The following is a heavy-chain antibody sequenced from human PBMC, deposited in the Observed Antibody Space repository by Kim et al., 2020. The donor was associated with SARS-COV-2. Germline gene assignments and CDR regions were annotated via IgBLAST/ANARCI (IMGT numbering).Heavy chain of an antibody. CDR2: IFGSGSGT. D-gene: IGHD2-21*02. Sequence: GGSLRLSCAATPSNAAMSWVRQAPGKGLEWVSGIFGSGSGTYYADPVKCRFTISRDNSRNMVYLQMNNVRVDDTALYYCAKHLHVSTVTFYWYFDLWGRGPLVTVSS. CDR1: PSNAA. J-gene: IGHJ2*01. V-gene: IGHV3-23*01. CDR3: AKHLHVSTVTFYWYFDL.